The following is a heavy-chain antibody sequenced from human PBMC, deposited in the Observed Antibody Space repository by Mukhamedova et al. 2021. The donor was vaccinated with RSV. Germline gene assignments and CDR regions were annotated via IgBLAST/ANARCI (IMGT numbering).Heavy chain of an antibody. D-gene: IGHD3-10*01. V-gene: IGHV3-48*03. CDR3: ARLCLVRGD. CDR2: ISSNGNTK. Sequence: GNEWISFISSNGNTKSYADSVKGRFTVFRDNAKNLLYLQMNTLRAEDTGIYYCARLCLVRGDWGQGTLVTVSS. J-gene: IGHJ1*01.